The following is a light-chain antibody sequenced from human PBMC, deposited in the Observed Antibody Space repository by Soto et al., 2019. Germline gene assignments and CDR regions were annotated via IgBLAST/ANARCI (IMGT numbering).Light chain of an antibody. V-gene: IGKV1-16*02. J-gene: IGKJ4*01. Sequence: DIRMTQSPSSLSASVGDTVTITCRASQSISNYLAWFQQKPGKAPRSLIYAASSLHSDVPSKFSGSGSRTDFTLTISGLQPEDSATYYCQQYESSPLTFGGGTKVEIK. CDR3: QQYESSPLT. CDR1: QSISNY. CDR2: AAS.